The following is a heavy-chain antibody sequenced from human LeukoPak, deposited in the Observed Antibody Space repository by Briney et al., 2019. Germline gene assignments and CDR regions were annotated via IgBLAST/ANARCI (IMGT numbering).Heavy chain of an antibody. V-gene: IGHV3-30-3*01. J-gene: IGHJ6*03. D-gene: IGHD6-13*01. CDR1: GFTFSSYA. CDR2: ISYDGSNK. CDR3: ARGTAGYSSSWYVTHYYMDV. Sequence: GSLRLSCAASGFTFSSYAMHWFRQAPGKGLEWVAVISYDGSNKYYADSVKGRFTISRDNAKNSLYLQMNSLRAEDTAVYYCARGTAGYSSSWYVTHYYMDVWGKGTTVTVSS.